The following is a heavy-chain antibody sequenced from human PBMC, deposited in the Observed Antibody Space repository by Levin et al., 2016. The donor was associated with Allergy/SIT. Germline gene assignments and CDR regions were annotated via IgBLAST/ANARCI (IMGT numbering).Heavy chain of an antibody. CDR3: AKNVDYVWGSYLEDY. J-gene: IGHJ4*02. Sequence: WIRQPPGKGLEWVSAISGSGGSTYYADSVKGRFTISRDNSKNTLYLQMNSLRAEDTAVYYCAKNVDYVWGSYLEDYWGQGTLVTVSS. CDR2: ISGSGGST. V-gene: IGHV3-23*01. D-gene: IGHD3-16*02.